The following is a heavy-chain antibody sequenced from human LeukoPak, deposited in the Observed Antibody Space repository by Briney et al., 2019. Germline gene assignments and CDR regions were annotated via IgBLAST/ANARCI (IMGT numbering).Heavy chain of an antibody. CDR1: GFTFSSYS. CDR3: ARDPRGDFWSGYYRGKSFDY. Sequence: PGGSLRLSCAASGFTFSSYSMNWVRQAPGKGLEWVSSISSSSSYIYYADSVKGRFTISRDNAKNSLYLQMNSLRAEDTAVYYCARDPRGDFWSGYYRGKSFDYWGQGTLVTVSS. CDR2: ISSSSSYI. V-gene: IGHV3-21*01. D-gene: IGHD3-3*01. J-gene: IGHJ4*02.